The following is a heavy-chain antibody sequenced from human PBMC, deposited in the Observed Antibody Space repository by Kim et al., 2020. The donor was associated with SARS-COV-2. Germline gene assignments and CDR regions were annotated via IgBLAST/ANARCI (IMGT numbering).Heavy chain of an antibody. D-gene: IGHD4-17*01. V-gene: IGHV4-31*03. CDR2: IYYSGST. CDR3: ARDRPIVYDYGDLKGYYYYGMDV. J-gene: IGHJ6*02. Sequence: SETLSLTCTVSGGSISSGGYYWSWIRQHPGKGLEWIGYIYYSGSTYYNPSLKSRVTISVDTSKNQFSLKLSSVTAADTAVYYCARDRPIVYDYGDLKGYYYYGMDVWGQGTTVTVSS. CDR1: GGSISSGGYY.